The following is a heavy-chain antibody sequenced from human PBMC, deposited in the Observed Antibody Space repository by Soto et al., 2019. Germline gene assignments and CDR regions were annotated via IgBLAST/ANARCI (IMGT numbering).Heavy chain of an antibody. CDR3: ARDPRVETTLVAVFQV. Sequence: QVQLVESGGGVVQPGRSLRLSCAGSGFSFSNYGMHWVRQAPGKGLEGVALIWYDGSNKYSADSVKGRFTISRDKSKNTLYLQMSSLRNEDTAVYYCARDPRVETTLVAVFQVWGQGTLVTVSS. CDR2: IWYDGSNK. CDR1: GFSFSNYG. J-gene: IGHJ1*01. V-gene: IGHV3-33*01. D-gene: IGHD2-15*01.